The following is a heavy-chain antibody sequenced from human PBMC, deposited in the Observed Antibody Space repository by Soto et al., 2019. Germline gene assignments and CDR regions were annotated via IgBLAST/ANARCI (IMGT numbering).Heavy chain of an antibody. CDR2: IYSGGST. D-gene: IGHD6-19*01. J-gene: IGHJ4*02. Sequence: GGSLRLSCAASGFTVSNNYMTWLRQAPGKGLEWVSVIYSGGSTYYADSVKGRFTISRDNSKNTLYLQMNSLRAEDTAVYYCARDPPYSSGHNWGQGTLVTVSS. V-gene: IGHV3-66*01. CDR1: GFTVSNNY. CDR3: ARDPPYSSGHN.